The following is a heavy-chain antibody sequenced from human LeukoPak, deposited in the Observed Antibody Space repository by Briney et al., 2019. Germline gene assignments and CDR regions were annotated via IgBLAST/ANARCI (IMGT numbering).Heavy chain of an antibody. D-gene: IGHD1-20*01. J-gene: IGHJ4*02. Sequence: GGSLRLSCAASGFTFSSYGMHWVRQAPGKGLEWVAVIWYDGSNKYYADSVKGRFTISRDNSKNTLYLQMNSLRAEDTAIYYCAKGVNPGYNPGWSNFDYWGQGTMVTVSS. CDR2: IWYDGSNK. V-gene: IGHV3-33*06. CDR3: AKGVNPGYNPGWSNFDY. CDR1: GFTFSSYG.